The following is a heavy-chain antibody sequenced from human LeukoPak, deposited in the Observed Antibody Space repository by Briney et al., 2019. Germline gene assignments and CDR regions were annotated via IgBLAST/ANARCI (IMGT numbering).Heavy chain of an antibody. CDR2: ISGGGDST. J-gene: IGHJ4*02. CDR3: ANRRGTAMLFDY. Sequence: GGSLRLSCAASGFTFSSSGMSWVRQTPGKGLELVSAISGGGDSTYYADSVKGRFTISRDNSKNTLYLQMNGLRVEDTAVYYCANRRGTAMLFDYWGQGTLVTVSS. V-gene: IGHV3-23*01. CDR1: GFTFSSSG. D-gene: IGHD5-18*01.